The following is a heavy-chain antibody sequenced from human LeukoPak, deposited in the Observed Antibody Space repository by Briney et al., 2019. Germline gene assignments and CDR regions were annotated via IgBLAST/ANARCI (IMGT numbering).Heavy chain of an antibody. CDR3: ARGETFDAFDI. CDR2: IYTSGST. Sequence: PSETLSLTCTVSGDSITSYYWSWIRQSAEKGLEWIGRIYTSGSTNYNPSLKSRVTMSVDTSKNQFSPRLSSVTAADTAVYYCARGETFDAFDIWGQGTMVTVSS. V-gene: IGHV4-4*07. J-gene: IGHJ3*02. CDR1: GDSITSYY. D-gene: IGHD1-26*01.